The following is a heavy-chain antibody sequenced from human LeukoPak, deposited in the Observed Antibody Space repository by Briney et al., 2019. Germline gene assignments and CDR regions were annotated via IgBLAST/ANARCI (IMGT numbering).Heavy chain of an antibody. CDR1: GGSISSYY. CDR3: ARDYDSSGRTTDAFDI. Sequence: SETLSLTCTVSGGSISSYYWSWIRQPAGKGLEWIGRIYTSGSTNYNPSLKGRVTMSVDTSKNQFSLKLSSVAAADTAVYYCARDYDSSGRTTDAFDIWGQGTMVTVSS. D-gene: IGHD3-22*01. CDR2: IYTSGST. J-gene: IGHJ3*02. V-gene: IGHV4-4*07.